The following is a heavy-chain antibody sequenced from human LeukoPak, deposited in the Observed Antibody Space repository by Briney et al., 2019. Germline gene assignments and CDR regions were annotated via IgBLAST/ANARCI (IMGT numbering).Heavy chain of an antibody. CDR3: ARGGNYWPQWWFDP. Sequence: SETLFLTCAVYGGSFSGYCWSWIRQPPGKGLEWIGEINHSGSTNYNPSLKSRVTISVDTSKNQFSLRLSSVTAADTAVYYCARGGNYWPQWWFDPWGRGTLVSVSS. V-gene: IGHV4-34*01. CDR1: GGSFSGYC. J-gene: IGHJ5*02. CDR2: INHSGST. D-gene: IGHD1-26*01.